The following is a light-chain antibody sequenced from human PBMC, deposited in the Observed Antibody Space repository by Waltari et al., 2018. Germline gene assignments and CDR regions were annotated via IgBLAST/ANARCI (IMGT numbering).Light chain of an antibody. J-gene: IGKJ3*01. Sequence: DIRMTQSPSSLSASVGDRVTITCRASQAINTDLNWYQQQTGKAHKHLIYAASRLHRGVPSRFSGSGSGTDFTLTISRLQPEDFATYYCQQSYFTPRGNFGPGTRVDL. V-gene: IGKV1-39*01. CDR3: QQSYFTPRGN. CDR1: QAINTD. CDR2: AAS.